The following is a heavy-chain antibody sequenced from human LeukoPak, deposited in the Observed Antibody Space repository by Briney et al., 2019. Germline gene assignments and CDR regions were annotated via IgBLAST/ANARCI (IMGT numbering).Heavy chain of an antibody. CDR3: ARTKDYNWFDP. J-gene: IGHJ5*02. CDR2: IWYDGSNK. CDR1: GFTFSSYG. V-gene: IGHV3-33*01. Sequence: PGGSLRLSCAASGFTFSSYGMHWVRQAPGKGLEWVAVIWYDGSNKYYADSVKGRFTISRDNSKNTLYLQMNSLRAEDTAVYYYARTKDYNWFDPWGQGTLVTVSS.